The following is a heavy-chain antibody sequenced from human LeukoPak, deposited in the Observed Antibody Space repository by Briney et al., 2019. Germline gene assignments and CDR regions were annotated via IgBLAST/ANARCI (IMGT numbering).Heavy chain of an antibody. J-gene: IGHJ4*02. Sequence: GGSLRLSCAASGFTFSSYGMSWVRQAPGKGLEWSPVISGSDGSTYYADSVKGRFTISRDNSGNTLYLQMNSLRAEDTAVYYCAKRAHYYDSSRYYYSPFFDYWGQGALVTVSS. V-gene: IGHV3-23*01. CDR1: GFTFSSYG. D-gene: IGHD3-22*01. CDR2: ISGSDGST. CDR3: AKRAHYYDSSRYYYSPFFDY.